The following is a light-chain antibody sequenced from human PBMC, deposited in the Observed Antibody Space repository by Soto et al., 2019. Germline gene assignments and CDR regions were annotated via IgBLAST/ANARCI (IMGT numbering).Light chain of an antibody. CDR2: EVS. CDR1: ISDVGSYNL. J-gene: IGLJ1*01. V-gene: IGLV2-23*02. Sequence: QSALTQPASVSGSPGQSITISCTGTISDVGSYNLVSWYQQHPGKAPKLMIYEVSKRPSGVSNRFSGSKSGNTASLTISGLQAEDEADYYCCSYAGSYVFGTGTKVTVL. CDR3: CSYAGSYV.